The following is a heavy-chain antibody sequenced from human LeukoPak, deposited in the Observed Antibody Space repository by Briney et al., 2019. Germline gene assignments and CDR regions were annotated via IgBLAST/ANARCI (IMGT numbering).Heavy chain of an antibody. J-gene: IGHJ4*02. CDR3: ARDNPDYGDYVFAY. CDR1: GGTFSSYA. V-gene: IGHV1-69*04. CDR2: INPILGIA. Sequence: TVKVSCKASGGTFSSYAISWVRQAPGQGLEWMGRINPILGIANYAQKFQGRVTITADKSTSTAYMELSSLRSEDTAVYYCARDNPDYGDYVFAYWGQGTLVTVSS. D-gene: IGHD4-17*01.